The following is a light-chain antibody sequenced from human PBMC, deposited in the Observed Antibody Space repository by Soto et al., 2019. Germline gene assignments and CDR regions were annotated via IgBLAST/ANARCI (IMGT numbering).Light chain of an antibody. J-gene: IGKJ1*01. Sequence: EIVLTQSPGTLSLSPGERATLSCTASQSVSSNYLAWYQQKPGQAPRLLIYGASSRATGIPGRFSGSGSGKYFTLTISRLDPEDVAVYYWQQYGGSPRTFGQGTKVEIK. V-gene: IGKV3-20*01. CDR3: QQYGGSPRT. CDR1: QSVSSNY. CDR2: GAS.